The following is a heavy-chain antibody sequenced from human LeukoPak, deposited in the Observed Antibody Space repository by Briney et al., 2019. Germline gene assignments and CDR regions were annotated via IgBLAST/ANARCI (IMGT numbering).Heavy chain of an antibody. V-gene: IGHV4-34*01. D-gene: IGHD3-10*01. CDR2: INHSGST. CDR1: GGSFSGYY. CDR3: ARDAYYFGSGSQLDY. J-gene: IGHJ4*02. Sequence: SETLSLTCAVYGGSFSGYYWSWIRQPPGKGLEWIGEINHSGSTNYNPSLKSRVTISVVTSKNQFSLKLSSETAADTAVYYCARDAYYFGSGSQLDYWGQGTLVTVSS.